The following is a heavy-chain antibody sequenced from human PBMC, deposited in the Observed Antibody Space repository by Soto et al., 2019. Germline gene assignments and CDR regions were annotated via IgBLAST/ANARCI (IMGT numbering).Heavy chain of an antibody. D-gene: IGHD6-19*01. CDR1: GGSITNYH. Sequence: QVQLQESGPGLVKPSETLSLTCTVSGGSITNYHWSWIRQPPGKGLEWIGYIFYSGSTNYNPSLKSRVTILVDTSKTQFSLKLSSVTAADTAVYFCASSVTGWNNYFDYWGQGTLVTVSS. CDR2: IFYSGST. CDR3: ASSVTGWNNYFDY. V-gene: IGHV4-59*08. J-gene: IGHJ4*02.